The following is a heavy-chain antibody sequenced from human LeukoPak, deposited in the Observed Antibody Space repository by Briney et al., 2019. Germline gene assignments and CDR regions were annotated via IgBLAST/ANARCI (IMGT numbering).Heavy chain of an antibody. Sequence: SETLSLTCTVSGGSISSSSYYWGWIRQPPGKGLERIGSIYYSGSTYYNPSLKSRVTISVDTSKNQFSLKLSSVTAADTAVYYCARHPNYYDSSGYYHFDYWGQGTLVTVSS. V-gene: IGHV4-39*01. CDR3: ARHPNYYDSSGYYHFDY. CDR1: GGSISSSSYY. D-gene: IGHD3-22*01. J-gene: IGHJ4*02. CDR2: IYYSGST.